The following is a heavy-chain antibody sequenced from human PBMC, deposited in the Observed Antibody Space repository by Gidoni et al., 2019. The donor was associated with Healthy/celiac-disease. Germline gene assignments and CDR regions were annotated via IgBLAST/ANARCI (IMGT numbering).Heavy chain of an antibody. CDR2: IWYDGSNK. V-gene: IGHV3-33*01. CDR1: SSYG. J-gene: IGHJ4*02. CDR3: ARDYYGSGSYSGTFDY. Sequence: SSYGMHWVRQAPGKGLEWVAVIWYDGSNKYYADSVKGRFDSRDNSKNTLYLQMNSLRAEDTAVYYCARDYYGSGSYSGTFDYWGQGTLVTVSS. D-gene: IGHD3-10*01.